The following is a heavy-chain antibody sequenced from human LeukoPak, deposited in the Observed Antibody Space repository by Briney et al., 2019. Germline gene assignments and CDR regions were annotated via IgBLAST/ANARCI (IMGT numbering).Heavy chain of an antibody. CDR1: GFTFSSYS. CDR2: ISSSSSYI. D-gene: IGHD3-3*01. Sequence: GGSLRLSCAASGFTFSSYSMNWVRQAPGKGLEWVSSISSSSSYIYYADSVKGRFTISRDNAKHSLYLQMNSLRAEDTAVYYCAGGVFTIFGVVEQDYWGQGTLVTVSS. J-gene: IGHJ4*02. V-gene: IGHV3-21*01. CDR3: AGGVFTIFGVVEQDY.